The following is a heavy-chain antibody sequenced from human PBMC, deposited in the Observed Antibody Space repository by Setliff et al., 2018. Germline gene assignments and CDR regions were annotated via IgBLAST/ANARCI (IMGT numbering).Heavy chain of an antibody. CDR3: ARDRVAEGEGKQLVSEFDP. Sequence: ASVKVSCKASGYSFAKYALHWVRQAPGQRLEWMGWINAGNGNTKCSQNFQGRVTITRDTSASTVYMELSSLRSEDTAVYYCARDRVAEGEGKQLVSEFDPWGQGTLVTVSS. CDR1: GYSFAKYA. D-gene: IGHD6-13*01. CDR2: INAGNGNT. V-gene: IGHV1-3*01. J-gene: IGHJ5*02.